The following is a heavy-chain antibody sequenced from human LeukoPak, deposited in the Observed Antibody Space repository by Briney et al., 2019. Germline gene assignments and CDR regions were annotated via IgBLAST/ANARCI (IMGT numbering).Heavy chain of an antibody. CDR3: GTRPLWFGELSRDY. CDR2: FDPEDGET. V-gene: IGHV1-24*01. Sequence: ASVKVSCKVSGYTLTELSMHWVRQAPGKGLEWMGGFDPEDGETIYAQKFQGRVTMTEDTSTDTAYMELSSLRSEDTAVYYCGTRPLWFGELSRDYWGQGTLVTVSS. CDR1: GYTLTELS. D-gene: IGHD3-10*01. J-gene: IGHJ4*02.